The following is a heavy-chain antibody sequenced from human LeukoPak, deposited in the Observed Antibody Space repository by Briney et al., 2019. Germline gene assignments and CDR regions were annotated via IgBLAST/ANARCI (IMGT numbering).Heavy chain of an antibody. Sequence: SETLSLTCAVYGGSFSGYYWSWIRQPPGKGLEWIGEINHSGSTNYNPSLKSRVTISVDTSKNQFSLKLSSVTAADTAVYYCARRRMRWFGELLEYYFDYWGQGTLVTVSS. V-gene: IGHV4-34*01. CDR3: ARRRMRWFGELLEYYFDY. CDR2: INHSGST. D-gene: IGHD3-10*01. J-gene: IGHJ4*02. CDR1: GGSFSGYY.